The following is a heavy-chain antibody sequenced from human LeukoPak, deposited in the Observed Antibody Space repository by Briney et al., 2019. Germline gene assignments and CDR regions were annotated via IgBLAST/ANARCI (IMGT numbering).Heavy chain of an antibody. CDR1: GGSFSGYY. CDR3: ARKTWSGYYRAFDI. V-gene: IGHV4-34*01. J-gene: IGHJ3*02. CDR2: INHSGST. Sequence: PSETLSLTCDVYGGSFSGYYWSWIRQPPGKGLEWIGEINHSGSTNYNPSLKSRVTILVDTSKNHFSLKLSSVTAADTAVYYCARKTWSGYYRAFDIWGQGTMVTVSS. D-gene: IGHD3-3*01.